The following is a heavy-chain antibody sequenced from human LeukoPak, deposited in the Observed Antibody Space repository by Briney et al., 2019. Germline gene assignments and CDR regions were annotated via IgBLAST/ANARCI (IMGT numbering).Heavy chain of an antibody. CDR1: GGSISSSSYY. V-gene: IGHV4-39*07. D-gene: IGHD5-24*01. J-gene: IGHJ4*02. Sequence: PSETLSLTCTVSGGSISSSSYYWGWIRQPPGKGLEWIGSIYYSGSTYYNPSLKSRVTISVDTSKNQFSLKLSSVTAADTAVYYCARRIRWLPHDYWGQGALVTVSS. CDR3: ARRIRWLPHDY. CDR2: IYYSGST.